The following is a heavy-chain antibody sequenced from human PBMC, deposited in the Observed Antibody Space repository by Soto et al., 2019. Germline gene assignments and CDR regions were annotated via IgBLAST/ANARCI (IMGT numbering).Heavy chain of an antibody. Sequence: EVPLLESGGGLVQPGGSLRLSCAASGFTFSTYAMNWVRQAPGKGLEWVSAISVSGDTTYYADSVKGRFTVSRDNSKNTLYLQMNSLRAEDTAVFYCAKERSSGWSFDYWGPGTLVTVSS. D-gene: IGHD6-19*01. J-gene: IGHJ4*02. CDR1: GFTFSTYA. V-gene: IGHV3-23*01. CDR2: ISVSGDTT. CDR3: AKERSSGWSFDY.